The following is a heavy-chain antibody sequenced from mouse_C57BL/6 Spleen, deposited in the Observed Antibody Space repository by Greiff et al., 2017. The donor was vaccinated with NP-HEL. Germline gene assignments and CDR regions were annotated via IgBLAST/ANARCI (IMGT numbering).Heavy chain of an antibody. D-gene: IGHD1-1*01. J-gene: IGHJ3*01. V-gene: IGHV1-9*01. CDR2: ILPGSGST. CDR3: ACHYYGPAWFAY. CDR1: GYTFTGYW. Sequence: VKVVESGAELMKPGASVKLSCKATGYTFTGYWIEWVKQRPGHGLEWIGEILPGSGSTNYNGKFKGKATFTADTSSNTAYMQLSSLTTEDSAIYYGACHYYGPAWFAYWGQGTLVTVSA.